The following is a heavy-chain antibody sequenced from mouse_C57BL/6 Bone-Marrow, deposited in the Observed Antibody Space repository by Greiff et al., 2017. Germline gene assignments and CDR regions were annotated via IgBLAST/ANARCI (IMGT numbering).Heavy chain of an antibody. D-gene: IGHD4-1*01. CDR3: ARRNLGAWFAY. V-gene: IGHV1-55*01. J-gene: IGHJ3*01. Sequence: QVQLQQPGAELVKPGASVKMSCKASGSTFTSYWITWVKQRPGQGLAWIGEIYPRSGNTYYNEKFKGKATLTADKSYSTAYMELRSLPSEDFAFYFCARRNLGAWFAYWGQGTLVTVSA. CDR1: GSTFTSYW. CDR2: IYPRSGNT.